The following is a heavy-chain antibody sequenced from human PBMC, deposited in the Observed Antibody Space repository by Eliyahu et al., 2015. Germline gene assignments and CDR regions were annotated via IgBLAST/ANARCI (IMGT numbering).Heavy chain of an antibody. D-gene: IGHD3-22*01. CDR3: ARGPETKSAYYYNY. Sequence: GSSFSSYTIDWVRQAPGQGLEWMGGIIPIFGTANYAQKFQGRVTITADESTSTAYMDLSSLRSEDTAVYYCARGPETKSAYYYNYWGQGTLVTVSS. CDR1: GSSFSSYT. V-gene: IGHV1-69*01. J-gene: IGHJ4*02. CDR2: IIPIFGTA.